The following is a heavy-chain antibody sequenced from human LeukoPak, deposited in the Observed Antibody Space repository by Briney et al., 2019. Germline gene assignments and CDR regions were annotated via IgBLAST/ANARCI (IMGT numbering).Heavy chain of an antibody. CDR1: GGTFTSYA. D-gene: IGHD3-10*01. CDR2: IIPIFGTA. V-gene: IGHV1-69*05. Sequence: SVKVSCKASGGTFTSYAISWVRQAPGQGLEWMGGIIPIFGTANYAQKFQGRVTVTTDESTSTAYMELSSLRSEDTAVYYCARSFGDPGGSYYYMDVWGKGTTVTVSS. J-gene: IGHJ6*03. CDR3: ARSFGDPGGSYYYMDV.